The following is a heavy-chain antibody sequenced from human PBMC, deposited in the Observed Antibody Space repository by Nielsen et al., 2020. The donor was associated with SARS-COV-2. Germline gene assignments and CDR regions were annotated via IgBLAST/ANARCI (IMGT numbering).Heavy chain of an antibody. D-gene: IGHD2-2*01. CDR2: INPNSGGT. CDR3: ARDIVVVPAERPRLGWYYYGMDV. CDR1: GYTFTGYY. J-gene: IGHJ6*02. Sequence: ASVKVSCKASGYTFTGYYMHWVRQAPGQGLEWMGWINPNSGGTNYAQKFQGRVTMTRDTSISTAYMELSRLRSDDTAVYYCARDIVVVPAERPRLGWYYYGMDVWGQGTTVTVSS. V-gene: IGHV1-2*02.